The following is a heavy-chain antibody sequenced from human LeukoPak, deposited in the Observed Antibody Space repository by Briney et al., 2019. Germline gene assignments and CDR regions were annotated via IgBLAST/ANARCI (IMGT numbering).Heavy chain of an antibody. J-gene: IGHJ4*02. CDR2: IKQDGSAK. CDR3: ARSWYTSAWRALIY. Sequence: GGSLRLSCAASGFTFSSYWMSWVRQAPGKGLEWVANIKQDGSAKYYVDSVKGRFTISRDNAENSLYLELNSLRVEDTAVYYCARSWYTSAWRALIYWGQGTLVTVSS. V-gene: IGHV3-7*03. D-gene: IGHD6-19*01. CDR1: GFTFSSYW.